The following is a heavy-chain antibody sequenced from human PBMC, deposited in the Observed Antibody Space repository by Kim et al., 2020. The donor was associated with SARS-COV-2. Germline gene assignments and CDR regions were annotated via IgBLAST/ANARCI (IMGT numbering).Heavy chain of an antibody. D-gene: IGHD3-10*01. CDR1: GGSFSGYY. V-gene: IGHV4-34*01. CDR3: ARTGIWFRGIKFDY. Sequence: SETLSLTCAVYGGSFSGYYWSWIRQPPGKGLEWIGEINHSGSTNYNPSLKSRVTISVDTSKNQFSLKLSSVTAADTAVYYCARTGIWFRGIKFDYWGQGTLVTVSS. CDR2: INHSGST. J-gene: IGHJ4*02.